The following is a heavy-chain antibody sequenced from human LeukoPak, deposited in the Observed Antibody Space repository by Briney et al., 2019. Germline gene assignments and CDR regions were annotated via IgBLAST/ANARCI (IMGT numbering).Heavy chain of an antibody. CDR2: INHSGST. Sequence: PSETLSLTCAVYGGSFSGYYWSWIRQPPGKGLEWTGEINHSGSTNYNPSLKSRVTISVDTSKNQFSLKLSSVTAADTAVYYCARRPLTMVRGVILGWFDPWGQGTLVTVSS. V-gene: IGHV4-34*01. CDR3: ARRPLTMVRGVILGWFDP. D-gene: IGHD3-10*01. J-gene: IGHJ5*02. CDR1: GGSFSGYY.